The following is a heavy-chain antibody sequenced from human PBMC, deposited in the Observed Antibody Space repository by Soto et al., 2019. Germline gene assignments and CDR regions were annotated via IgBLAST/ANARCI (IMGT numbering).Heavy chain of an antibody. J-gene: IGHJ6*03. CDR2: ISAYNGNT. CDR1: GYTFTSYG. Sequence: ASVKVSCKASGYTFTSYGISWVRQAPGQGLEWMGWISAYNGNTNYAQKLQGRVTITADKSTSTAYMELSSLRSEDTAVYYCARLWLLSHYMDVWGKGTTVTVSS. D-gene: IGHD3-3*01. V-gene: IGHV1-18*01. CDR3: ARLWLLSHYMDV.